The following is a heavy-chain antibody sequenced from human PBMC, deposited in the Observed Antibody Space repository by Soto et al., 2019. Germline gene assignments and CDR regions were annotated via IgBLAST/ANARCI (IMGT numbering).Heavy chain of an antibody. CDR2: IYSGGST. CDR3: ARSRITKGLFDY. V-gene: IGHV3-53*01. CDR1: GFTVSSNY. D-gene: IGHD2-15*01. J-gene: IGHJ4*02. Sequence: PGGSLRLSCAASGFTVSSNYMSWVRQAPGKGLEWVSVIYSGGSTYYADSVKGRFTISRDNSKNTLYLQMSSLRAEDTAVYYCARSRITKGLFDYWGQGTLVTVSS.